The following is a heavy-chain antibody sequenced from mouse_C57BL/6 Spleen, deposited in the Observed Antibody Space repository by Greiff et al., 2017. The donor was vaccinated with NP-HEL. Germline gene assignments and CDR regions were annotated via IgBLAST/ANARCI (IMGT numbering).Heavy chain of an antibody. J-gene: IGHJ4*01. D-gene: IGHD1-1*01. CDR3: ARKDGSSVYYYAMDY. CDR1: GYTFTSYW. V-gene: IGHV1-64*01. Sequence: QVQLQQPGAELVKPGASVKLSCKASGYTFTSYWMHWVKQRPGQGLEWIGMIHPNSGSTNYNEKFKSKATLTVDKSSSTAYMQLSSLTSSDAAVYYCARKDGSSVYYYAMDYWGQGTSVTVSS. CDR2: IHPNSGST.